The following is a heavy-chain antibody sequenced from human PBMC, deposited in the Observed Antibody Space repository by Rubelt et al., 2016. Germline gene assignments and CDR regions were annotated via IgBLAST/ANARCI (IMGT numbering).Heavy chain of an antibody. J-gene: IGHJ4*02. V-gene: IGHV4-59*12. CDR2: VHYSGST. CDR3: ASSGGSYAFAF. CDR1: GGSINTYY. Sequence: QLQLQESGPGLVKPSETLSLTCSVSGGSINTYYWSWIRQSPGKGLEWIGYVHYSGSTNYNPSLGSRVTISADTSTNQFSLKRSSVTAAATAIYYCASSGGSYAFAFWGQGTLVTVSS. D-gene: IGHD1-26*01.